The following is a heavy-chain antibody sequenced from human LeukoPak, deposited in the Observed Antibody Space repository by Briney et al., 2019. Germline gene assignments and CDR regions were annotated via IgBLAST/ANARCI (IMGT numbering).Heavy chain of an antibody. D-gene: IGHD1-26*01. CDR2: IYPGDSDT. V-gene: IGHV5-51*01. CDR3: ARQSDGSYNY. J-gene: IGHJ4*02. Sequence: GESLKISCKSSGYTFTNHWIGWVRQMPGKGLEWMGIIYPGDSDTRYSPSFQGQVTISADKSISTAYLQWSSLKASDTAMYYCARQSDGSYNYWGQGTLVTVSS. CDR1: GYTFTNHW.